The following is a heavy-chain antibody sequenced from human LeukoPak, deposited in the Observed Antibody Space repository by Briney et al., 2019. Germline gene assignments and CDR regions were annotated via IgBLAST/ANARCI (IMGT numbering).Heavy chain of an antibody. D-gene: IGHD4-17*01. V-gene: IGHV4-34*01. J-gene: IGHJ4*02. CDR3: GRTSGYEKVDGDYDRRFDY. CDR2: INHSGST. Sequence: SETLSLTCAVYGGSFSGYYWSWLRQPPGKGLEWVGEINHSGSTNYNPSLKRRVTISVDTSKNQFALKLRSVTAADTAGDYCGRTSGYEKVDGDYDRRFDYWGQGTLVTVSS. CDR1: GGSFSGYY.